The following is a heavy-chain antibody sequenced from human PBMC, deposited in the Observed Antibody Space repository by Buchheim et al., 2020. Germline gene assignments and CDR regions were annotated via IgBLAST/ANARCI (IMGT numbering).Heavy chain of an antibody. J-gene: IGHJ4*02. CDR3: ARDLLYYYDSSGYGLDY. CDR2: IWYDGSNK. V-gene: IGHV3-33*01. D-gene: IGHD3-22*01. CDR1: GFTFSSYG. Sequence: QVQLVESGGGVVQPGRSLRLSCAASGFTFSSYGMHWVRQAPGKGLEWVAVIWYDGSNKYYADSVKGRFTISRYNSKKTLYLQMNSLRAEDTAVYYCARDLLYYYDSSGYGLDYWGQGTL.